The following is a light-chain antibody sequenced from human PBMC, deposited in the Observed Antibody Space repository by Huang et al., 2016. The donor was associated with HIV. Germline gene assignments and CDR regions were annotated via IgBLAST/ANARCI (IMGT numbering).Light chain of an antibody. CDR1: QTITTY. Sequence: DMQMTQSPSSLSASVGDRVIMTCRESQTITTYLNWYQQRPGKAPKLMIVAASSLQSGVPSRFSGSGSGTDFTLTISSLQPEYFATYYCQQSYSSLLSFGGGTKVAIK. CDR3: QQSYSSLLS. J-gene: IGKJ4*01. V-gene: IGKV1-39*01. CDR2: AAS.